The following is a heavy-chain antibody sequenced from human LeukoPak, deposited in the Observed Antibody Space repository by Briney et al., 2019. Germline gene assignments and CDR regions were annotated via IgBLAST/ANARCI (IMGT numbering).Heavy chain of an antibody. V-gene: IGHV1-2*02. CDR1: GYTFTSYY. Sequence: ASVKVSCKASGYTFTSYYMHWVRQAPGQGLEWMGWINPNSGGTNYAQKFQGRVTMTRDTSISTAYMELSRLRSDDTAVYYCARDFVVVPAAIDFDYWGQGTLVTVSS. CDR2: INPNSGGT. CDR3: ARDFVVVPAAIDFDY. J-gene: IGHJ4*02. D-gene: IGHD2-2*02.